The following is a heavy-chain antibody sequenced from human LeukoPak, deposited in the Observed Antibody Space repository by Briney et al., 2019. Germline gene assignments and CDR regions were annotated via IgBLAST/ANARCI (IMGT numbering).Heavy chain of an antibody. J-gene: IGHJ3*02. CDR2: IYHSGST. V-gene: IGHV4-61*08. Sequence: SETLSLTCTVSGGSISSGGYYWSWVRQHPGKGLEWIGYIYHSGSTNYNPSLKSRVTISLDTSKNQFSLKLTSVTAADTAIYYCARVGGMTTINNAAFDIWGQGTMVTVSS. CDR3: ARVGGMTTINNAAFDI. CDR1: GGSISSGGYY. D-gene: IGHD5-24*01.